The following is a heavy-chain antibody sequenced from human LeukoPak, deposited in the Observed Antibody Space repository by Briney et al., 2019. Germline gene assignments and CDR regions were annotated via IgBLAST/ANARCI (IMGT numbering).Heavy chain of an antibody. CDR1: GGSISSSSYY. Sequence: SETLSLTCTVSGGSISSSSYYWGWIRQPPGKGLEWIGSIYYSGSTYYNPSLKSRVTISVDTSKNQFSLELSSVTAADTAVYYCASILLWFGEGYYYYMDVWGKGTRVTISS. D-gene: IGHD3-10*01. V-gene: IGHV4-39*01. J-gene: IGHJ6*03. CDR3: ASILLWFGEGYYYYMDV. CDR2: IYYSGST.